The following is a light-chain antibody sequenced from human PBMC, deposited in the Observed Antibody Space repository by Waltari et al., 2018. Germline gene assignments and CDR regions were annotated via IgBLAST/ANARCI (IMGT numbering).Light chain of an antibody. CDR3: SSYTTSSTVYV. CDR2: DVT. Sequence: QSALTQPASVSGSPGQSITISCTGTSSDVGTYDYVSWYQQHPGKAPKLMIYDVTKRPSGIATRFSGSKAVNTASLTVSGLQAEDEADYYCSSYTTSSTVYVFGTGTKVTVL. V-gene: IGLV2-14*03. J-gene: IGLJ1*01. CDR1: SSDVGTYDY.